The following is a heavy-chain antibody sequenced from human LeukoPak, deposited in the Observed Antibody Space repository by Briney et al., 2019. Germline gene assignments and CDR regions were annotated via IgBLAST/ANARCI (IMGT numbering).Heavy chain of an antibody. J-gene: IGHJ4*02. V-gene: IGHV3-23*01. CDR1: GFTFSSYA. Sequence: GGSLRLSCAASGFTFSSYAMSWVRQAPGKGLEWVTAISGDGGSTYFADSVRGRFAISRDNSKNTLYLRMNSLRAEDTAAYYCAQGTSSADLPPYYFDFWGQGTLVTVSP. CDR2: ISGDGGST. D-gene: IGHD1-1*01. CDR3: AQGTSSADLPPYYFDF.